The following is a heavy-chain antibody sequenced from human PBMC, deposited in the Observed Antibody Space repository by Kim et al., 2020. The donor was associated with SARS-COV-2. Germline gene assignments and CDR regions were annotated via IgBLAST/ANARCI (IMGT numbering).Heavy chain of an antibody. D-gene: IGHD6-25*01. CDR3: ARDLIAAAALDY. V-gene: IGHV3-21*01. Sequence: YYADSVKGRFTISRDNAKNSLYRQRNSRRAEDTAVYYCARDLIAAAALDYWGQGTLVTVSS. J-gene: IGHJ4*02.